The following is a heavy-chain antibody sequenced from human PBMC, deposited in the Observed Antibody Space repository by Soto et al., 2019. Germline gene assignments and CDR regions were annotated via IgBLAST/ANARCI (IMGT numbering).Heavy chain of an antibody. CDR1: GFTFSSYA. CDR2: ISGSGGST. D-gene: IGHD3-10*01. Sequence: EVQLLESGGGLVQPGGSLRLSCAASGFTFSSYAMSWVRQAPGKGLEWVSAISGSGGSTYYADSVKGRFTISRDNSKNTLYRQLKSVRAEDRAVYYCAKASGWVGEFDYWGQGTLVTVSS. J-gene: IGHJ4*02. CDR3: AKASGWVGEFDY. V-gene: IGHV3-23*01.